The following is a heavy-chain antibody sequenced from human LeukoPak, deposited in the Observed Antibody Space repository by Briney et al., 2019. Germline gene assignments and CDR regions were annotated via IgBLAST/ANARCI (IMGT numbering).Heavy chain of an antibody. Sequence: KTGGSLRLSCAASGFTFSSYSMNWVRQAPGKGLEWVSSISSSSSYIYYADSVKGRFTISRDNAKNSLYLQMNSLRAEDTAVYYCARGLGSYYDFWSGYFSSSIGKNYYMDVWGKGTTVTVSS. J-gene: IGHJ6*03. CDR2: ISSSSSYI. CDR1: GFTFSSYS. CDR3: ARGLGSYYDFWSGYFSSSIGKNYYMDV. D-gene: IGHD3-3*01. V-gene: IGHV3-21*01.